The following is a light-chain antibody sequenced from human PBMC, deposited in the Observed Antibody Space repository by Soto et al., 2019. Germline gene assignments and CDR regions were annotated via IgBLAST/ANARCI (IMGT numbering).Light chain of an antibody. CDR3: QTWDTGARVV. Sequence: QLVLTQSPSASASLGASVKLTCTLSSGHSSYAIAWHQQQPEKGPRYLMKLSSDGSHSKGDGIPDRFPGSSSGAERYLTISSLQSEDEADYYCQTWDTGARVVFGGGTQLTVL. J-gene: IGLJ2*01. V-gene: IGLV4-69*01. CDR2: LSSDGSH. CDR1: SGHSSYA.